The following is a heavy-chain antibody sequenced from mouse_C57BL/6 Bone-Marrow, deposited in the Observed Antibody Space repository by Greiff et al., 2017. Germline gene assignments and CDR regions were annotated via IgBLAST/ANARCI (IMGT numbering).Heavy chain of an antibody. V-gene: IGHV14-3*01. CDR2: IDPPNGNT. D-gene: IGHD2-2*01. CDR3: ARGGLRRAFAY. Sequence: EVKLMESVAELVRPGASVKLSCTASGFNIKNPYMHWVKQRPEQGLEWIGRIDPPNGNTKYAPKFQGKAPITADTSSNTAYLQLSSLTSVDTAIYYCARGGLRRAFAYWGQGTLVTVSA. CDR1: GFNIKNPY. J-gene: IGHJ3*01.